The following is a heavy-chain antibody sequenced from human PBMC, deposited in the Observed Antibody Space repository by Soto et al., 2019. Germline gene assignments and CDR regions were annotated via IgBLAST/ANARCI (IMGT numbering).Heavy chain of an antibody. J-gene: IGHJ3*02. Sequence: EVQLVESGGGLAQPGGSLRLSCAASGFTFSSYDMHWVRQTTGKGLEWVSAIGIAGDTYYPGSVKGRFTIFRENAKNSLYLQMNSLRAGDTAVYYWARARGLIMVRGGTFDAFDIWGQGTMVTVSS. CDR2: IGIAGDT. CDR3: ARARGLIMVRGGTFDAFDI. V-gene: IGHV3-13*04. CDR1: GFTFSSYD. D-gene: IGHD3-10*01.